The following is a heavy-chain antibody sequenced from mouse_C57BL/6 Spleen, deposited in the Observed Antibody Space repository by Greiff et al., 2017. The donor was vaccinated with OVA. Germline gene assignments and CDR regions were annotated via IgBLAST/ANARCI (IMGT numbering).Heavy chain of an antibody. J-gene: IGHJ2*01. D-gene: IGHD2-1*01. CDR2: INPSNGGT. Sequence: QVHVKQPGTELVKPGASVKLSCKASGYTFTSYWMHWVKQRPGQGLEWIGNINPSNGGTNYNEKFKSKATLTVDKSSSTAYMQLSSLTSEDSAVYYCARCGNPYYFDYWGQGTTLTVSS. V-gene: IGHV1-53*01. CDR1: GYTFTSYW. CDR3: ARCGNPYYFDY.